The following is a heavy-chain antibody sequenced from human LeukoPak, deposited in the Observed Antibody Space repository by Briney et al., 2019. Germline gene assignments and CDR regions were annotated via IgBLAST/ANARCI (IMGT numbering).Heavy chain of an antibody. Sequence: SQTLSLTCAISGDSVSSNSAAWNWIRQSPSRGLEWLGRTYYRSKWYNDYAVSVKSRITINPDTSKNQFSLQLNSVTPEDTAVYYCARHAYYYGSGSNYYYMDVWGKGTTVTVSS. CDR1: GDSVSSNSAA. CDR2: TYYRSKWYN. J-gene: IGHJ6*03. V-gene: IGHV6-1*01. D-gene: IGHD3-10*01. CDR3: ARHAYYYGSGSNYYYMDV.